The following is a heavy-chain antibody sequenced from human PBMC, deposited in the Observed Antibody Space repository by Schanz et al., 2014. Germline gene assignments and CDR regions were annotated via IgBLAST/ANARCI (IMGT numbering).Heavy chain of an antibody. J-gene: IGHJ4*02. D-gene: IGHD3-22*01. CDR3: AKDPSHGDYDYYFDY. CDR2: ICSSGNTI. V-gene: IGHV3-11*01. Sequence: QVQLVESGGGVVQPGRSLRLSCAVSGFTVSSNHMSWVRQAPGKGLEWVSYICSSGNTIYYADSVKGRFTISRDNAKNSLYLQMNSLRAEDTAVYYCAKDPSHGDYDYYFDYWGQGTLGTVSS. CDR1: GFTVSSNH.